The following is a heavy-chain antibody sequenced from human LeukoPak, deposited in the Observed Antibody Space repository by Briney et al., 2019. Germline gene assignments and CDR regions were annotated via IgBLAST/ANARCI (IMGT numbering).Heavy chain of an antibody. CDR2: ISYDGSNK. J-gene: IGHJ5*02. D-gene: IGHD6-19*01. CDR3: ARDFGSGWNWFDP. V-gene: IGHV3-30-3*01. CDR1: GFTFSSYA. Sequence: GRSLRLSCAASGFTFSSYAMHWVRQAPGKGLEWVAVISYDGSNKYYADSVKGRFTISRDNSKNTLYLQLNSLRTEDTAVYYCARDFGSGWNWFDPWGQGILVTVSS.